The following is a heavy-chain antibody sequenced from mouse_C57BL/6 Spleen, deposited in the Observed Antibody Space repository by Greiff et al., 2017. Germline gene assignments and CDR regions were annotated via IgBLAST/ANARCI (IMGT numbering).Heavy chain of an antibody. Sequence: EVQVVESEGGLVQPGSSMKLSCTASGFTFSDYYMAWVRQVPEKGLEWVANINYDGSSTYYLDSLKSRFIISRDNAKNILYLQMSSLKSEDTATYYCARVPDYYGSFYAMDYWGQGTSVTVSS. CDR3: ARVPDYYGSFYAMDY. CDR1: GFTFSDYY. CDR2: INYDGSST. D-gene: IGHD1-1*01. J-gene: IGHJ4*01. V-gene: IGHV5-16*01.